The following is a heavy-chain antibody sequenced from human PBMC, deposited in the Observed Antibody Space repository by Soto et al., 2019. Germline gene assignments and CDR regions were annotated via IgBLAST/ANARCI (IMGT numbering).Heavy chain of an antibody. V-gene: IGHV3-30-3*01. CDR2: ISYDGSNK. CDR3: ARDYPEPSITMVRGVSYYFDY. D-gene: IGHD3-10*01. CDR1: GFTFSSYA. J-gene: IGHJ4*02. Sequence: VQLVESGGGVVQPGRSLRLSCAASGFTFSSYAMHWVRQAPGKGLEWVAVISYDGSNKYYADSVKGRFTISRDNSKNTLYLQMNSLRVEDTAVYFCARDYPEPSITMVRGVSYYFDYWGQGTLVTVSS.